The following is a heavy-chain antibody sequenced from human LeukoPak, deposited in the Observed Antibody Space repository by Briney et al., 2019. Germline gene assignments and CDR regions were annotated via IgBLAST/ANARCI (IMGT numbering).Heavy chain of an antibody. V-gene: IGHV4-61*08. CDR1: VGSISSGDYY. J-gene: IGHJ4*02. D-gene: IGHD1-26*01. Sequence: PSETLSLTCSVSVGSISSGDYYWIWIRQPPGKGLEWIGYIYYSGSTNYNPSLKSRVTISVDTSKNQFSLKLSSVTAADTAVYFCARADSGSYGPVDYWGQGTLVTVSS. CDR3: ARADSGSYGPVDY. CDR2: IYYSGST.